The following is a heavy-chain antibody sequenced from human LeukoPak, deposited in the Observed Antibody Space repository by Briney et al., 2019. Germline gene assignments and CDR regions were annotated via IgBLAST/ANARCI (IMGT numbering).Heavy chain of an antibody. CDR2: IKLDGSEK. CDR3: ARVFGSGSYIDY. V-gene: IGHV3-7*01. D-gene: IGHD6-19*01. Sequence: PGGSLRLSCVASGFTFGKYWMSWVRQAPGKGLEWVANIKLDGSEKNYVDSVKGRFTISRDNTKNSLYLQMNSLRADDTAVYYCARVFGSGSYIDYWGQGTLVTVSS. CDR1: GFTFGKYW. J-gene: IGHJ4*02.